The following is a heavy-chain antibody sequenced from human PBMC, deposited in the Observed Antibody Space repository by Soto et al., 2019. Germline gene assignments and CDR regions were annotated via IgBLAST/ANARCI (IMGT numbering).Heavy chain of an antibody. CDR2: IYEDGSES. CDR1: GLTFSNYW. D-gene: IGHD2-2*01. CDR3: ARPARECSSPGCAN. V-gene: IGHV3-7*01. Sequence: EVQLVESGGGLVQPGGSLRLSCVVSGLTFSNYWMSWVRQAPGKGLEWVANIYEDGSESYYVDSVKGRFNISRDNAKNSLYLQMTSLRAEDSAVYYCARPARECSSPGCANWGQGTLVTVSS. J-gene: IGHJ4*02.